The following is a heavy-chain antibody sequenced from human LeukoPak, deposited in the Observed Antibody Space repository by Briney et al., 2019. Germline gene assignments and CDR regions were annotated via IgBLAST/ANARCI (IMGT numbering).Heavy chain of an antibody. D-gene: IGHD3-10*01. CDR2: ISSSSSTI. CDR3: ARESGATKIGQLLNY. Sequence: PGGSLRLSCAASGFTFSSYSMNWVRQAPGKGLEWVSYISSSSSTIYYADSVKGRFTISRDNAKNSLYLQMNSLRDEDTAVYYCARESGATKIGQLLNYWGQGTLVSVSS. CDR1: GFTFSSYS. J-gene: IGHJ4*02. V-gene: IGHV3-48*02.